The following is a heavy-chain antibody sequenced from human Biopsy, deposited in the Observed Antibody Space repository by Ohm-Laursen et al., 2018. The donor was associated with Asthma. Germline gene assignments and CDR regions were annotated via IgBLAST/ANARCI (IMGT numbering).Heavy chain of an antibody. Sequence: SVKVSCKASGGTLNNYAINWVRQAPGQGLEWMGGISPIFGAIKYGQKFQGRLTLTADVFTNTVHMELSSLRSDDTAVLYCAKARCYYHYCDMDVWGQGTTVTVSS. D-gene: IGHD3-16*02. CDR1: GGTLNNYA. J-gene: IGHJ6*02. V-gene: IGHV1-69*13. CDR2: ISPIFGAI. CDR3: AKARCYYHYCDMDV.